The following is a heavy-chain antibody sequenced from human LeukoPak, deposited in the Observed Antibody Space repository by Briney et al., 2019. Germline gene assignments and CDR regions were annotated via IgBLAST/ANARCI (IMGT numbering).Heavy chain of an antibody. CDR3: TTAWFGELFYYYYYYMDV. Sequence: GGSLRLSCAASGFTFSSYGMHWVRQAPGKGLEGVAFIRYDGSNKYYADSVKGRFTISRDNSKNTLYLQMNSLRAEDTAVYYCTTAWFGELFYYYYYYMDVWGKGTTVTISS. CDR1: GFTFSSYG. V-gene: IGHV3-30*02. CDR2: IRYDGSNK. J-gene: IGHJ6*03. D-gene: IGHD3-10*01.